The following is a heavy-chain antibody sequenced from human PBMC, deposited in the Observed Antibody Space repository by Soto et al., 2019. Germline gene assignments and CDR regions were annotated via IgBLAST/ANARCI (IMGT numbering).Heavy chain of an antibody. D-gene: IGHD3-9*01. J-gene: IGHJ6*04. CDR1: GFTFSNYY. Sequence: QVQLVESGGGLVQPGGSLRLSCTASGFTFSNYYMTWIRQAPGQGLESVSYISNIGTRRHYADSVKGRFTISRDNAKKSRYLQLISRRSDVTAVYYCAREYYDVLADYYRYYYFDVWGKGITVTVSS. V-gene: IGHV3-11*01. CDR3: AREYYDVLADYYRYYYFDV. CDR2: ISNIGTRR.